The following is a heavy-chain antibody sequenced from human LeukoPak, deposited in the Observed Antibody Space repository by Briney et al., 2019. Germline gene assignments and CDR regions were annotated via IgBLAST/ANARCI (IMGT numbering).Heavy chain of an antibody. D-gene: IGHD3-3*01. CDR2: MNPNSGNT. CDR1: GYTFTSCD. CDR3: AVDFWSGYGMTNWFDP. Sequence: ASVKVPCKASGYTFTSCDINWLRQATGQGLEWMGWMNPNSGNTGYAQKFQGRVTITRNTSISTAYMELSSLRSEDTAVYYCAVDFWSGYGMTNWFDPWGQGTLVTVSS. V-gene: IGHV1-8*03. J-gene: IGHJ5*02.